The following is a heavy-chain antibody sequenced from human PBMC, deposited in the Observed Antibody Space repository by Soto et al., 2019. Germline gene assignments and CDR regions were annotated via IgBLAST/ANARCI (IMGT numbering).Heavy chain of an antibody. D-gene: IGHD3-22*01. J-gene: IGHJ4*02. CDR2: INPNSGGT. V-gene: IGHV1-2*02. CDR3: ARDGALYDSSAYYFLY. Sequence: ASVKVSCKASGYTFTGYYMHWVRQAPGQGLEWMGWINPNSGGTNYAQKFQGRVTMTRDTSTSTGYMELRSLRSDDTAVYYCARDGALYDSSAYYFLYWGQGTLVTVSS. CDR1: GYTFTGYY.